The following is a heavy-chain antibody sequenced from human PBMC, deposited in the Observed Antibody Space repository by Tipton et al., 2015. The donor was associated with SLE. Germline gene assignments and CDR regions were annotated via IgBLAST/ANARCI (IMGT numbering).Heavy chain of an antibody. V-gene: IGHV4-59*03. CDR1: GGSISSYY. D-gene: IGHD3-22*01. Sequence: GLVKPSETLSLICTVSGGSISSYYWSWIRQSPEKGLEWIGYIYYTGSTNYNPSLKSRVTISLDTSKKQFSLKLTSVTAADTAVYYCAKYFYDATGYQSVDSWGQGALVTVSS. J-gene: IGHJ4*02. CDR2: IYYTGST. CDR3: AKYFYDATGYQSVDS.